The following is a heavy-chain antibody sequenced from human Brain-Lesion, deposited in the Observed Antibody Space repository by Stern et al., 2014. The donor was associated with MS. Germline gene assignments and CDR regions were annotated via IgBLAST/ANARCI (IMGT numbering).Heavy chain of an antibody. J-gene: IGHJ5*02. V-gene: IGHV4-31*03. D-gene: IGHD1-26*01. CDR2: IYNSGAT. CDR1: GDSINSGGHY. CDR3: ASRWSGTYYGQNWFDP. Sequence: QLQLQESGPGLVKPSQTLSLTCTVSGDSINSGGHYWSWIRQPPGKGLEWIGNIYNSGATFYSPSLKGRVTISLDTSKNQFSLTLSSVTAADTAIYYCASRWSGTYYGQNWFDPWGQGILVTVSS.